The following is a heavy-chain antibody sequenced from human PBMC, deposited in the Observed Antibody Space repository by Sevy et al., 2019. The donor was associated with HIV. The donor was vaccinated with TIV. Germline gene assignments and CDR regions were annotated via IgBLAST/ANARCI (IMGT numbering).Heavy chain of an antibody. CDR2: ISGSGQSS. V-gene: IGHV3-23*01. D-gene: IGHD2-15*01. CDR1: GFTFTSYA. CDR3: AKDRIDNSFYGSNWFDF. J-gene: IGHJ5*01. Sequence: GGSLRLSCAASGFTFTSYAMYWVRQAPGKGLEWVAAISGSGQSSFYADSVKGRFTVSRDRSKNTLFLQMDSLRVEDRALYYCAKDRIDNSFYGSNWFDFWGQGTPVTVSS.